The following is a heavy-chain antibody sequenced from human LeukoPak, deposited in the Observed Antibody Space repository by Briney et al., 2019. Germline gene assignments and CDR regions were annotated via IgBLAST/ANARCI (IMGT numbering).Heavy chain of an antibody. J-gene: IGHJ4*02. V-gene: IGHV1-8*01. Sequence: GASVKVSCKASGYTFTSDDINWVRQATGQGLAWMGWINPYSCNTGYARKFQGRVTMTKNTSISTVHMELSSLRSEDTAVYFCARGQGGSGSGSYYFDYWGQGTLVTVSS. CDR1: GYTFTSDD. CDR3: ARGQGGSGSGSYYFDY. CDR2: INPYSCNT. D-gene: IGHD3-10*01.